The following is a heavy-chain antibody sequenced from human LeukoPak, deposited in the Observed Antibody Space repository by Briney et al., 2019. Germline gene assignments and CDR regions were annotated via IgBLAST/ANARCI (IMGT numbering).Heavy chain of an antibody. J-gene: IGHJ6*03. CDR3: ARDVVCSGGSRYFMPNYYMDV. V-gene: IGHV1-18*01. D-gene: IGHD2-15*01. CDR2: ISAYNGNT. Sequence: ASVKVSCKASGYTFTSYGISWVRQAPGQGLEWMGWISAYNGNTNYAQKLQGRVTMTTDTSTSTAYMELRSLRSDDTAVYYCARDVVCSGGSRYFMPNYYMDVWGKGTTVTVSS. CDR1: GYTFTSYG.